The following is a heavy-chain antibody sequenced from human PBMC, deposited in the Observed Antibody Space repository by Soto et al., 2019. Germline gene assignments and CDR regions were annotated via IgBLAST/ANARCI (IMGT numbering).Heavy chain of an antibody. D-gene: IGHD2-15*01. CDR1: GFTFSSYG. Sequence: QVQLVESGGGVVQPGRSLRLSCAASGFTFSSYGMHWVRQAPGKGLEWVAVIWYDGSNKYYADSVKGRFTISRDNSKNTLYLKMNSLRAEDTAVYYCARGGYCSGGSCYYYYYGMDVWGQGTTVTVSS. J-gene: IGHJ6*02. CDR3: ARGGYCSGGSCYYYYYGMDV. CDR2: IWYDGSNK. V-gene: IGHV3-33*01.